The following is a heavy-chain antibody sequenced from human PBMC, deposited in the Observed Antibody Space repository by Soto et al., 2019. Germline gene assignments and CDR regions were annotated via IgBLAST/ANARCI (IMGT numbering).Heavy chain of an antibody. CDR1: GFKFSDHW. D-gene: IGHD3-16*02. CDR3: ARDGLLFSGPYRPSRFDY. J-gene: IGHJ4*02. V-gene: IGHV3-7*03. CDR2: IKHDTSEA. Sequence: DVQLVESGGGWVQPGRSLRLSCAASGFKFSDHWMSWVRQAPGKGLEWVGNIKHDTSEAHYADSVKGRFTITRDNIKNFLFLQMRDLRADDTASYYCARDGLLFSGPYRPSRFDYWGRGALVTVSS.